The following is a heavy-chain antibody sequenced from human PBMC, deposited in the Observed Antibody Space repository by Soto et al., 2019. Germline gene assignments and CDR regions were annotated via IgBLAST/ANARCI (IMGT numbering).Heavy chain of an antibody. J-gene: IGHJ4*02. Sequence: GGSLRLSCAASGFTFTNYALSWVRQAPGKGLEWVSIITIGGGTTYYADSVKGRFTISRDDSRDTLYLQMNNLRVEDTAVYYCARPESTSSWGNGPDFWGQGTLVTVSS. D-gene: IGHD3-16*01. V-gene: IGHV3-23*01. CDR1: GFTFTNYA. CDR3: ARPESTSSWGNGPDF. CDR2: ITIGGGTT.